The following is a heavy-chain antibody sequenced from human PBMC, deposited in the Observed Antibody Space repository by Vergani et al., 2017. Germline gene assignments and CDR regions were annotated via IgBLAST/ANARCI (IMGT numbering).Heavy chain of an antibody. Sequence: QVQLVESGGGVVQPGGSLRLSCAASGFTFSSYGMHWVRQAPGKGLEWVAFIRYDGSNKYYADSVKGRFTISRANSKNTLYLQMNSLTAEDTAVYYCAKWFEAYCCGDCYSPFDYWGQGTLVTVSS. CDR3: AKWFEAYCCGDCYSPFDY. CDR1: GFTFSSYG. CDR2: IRYDGSNK. V-gene: IGHV3-30*02. J-gene: IGHJ4*02. D-gene: IGHD2-21*02.